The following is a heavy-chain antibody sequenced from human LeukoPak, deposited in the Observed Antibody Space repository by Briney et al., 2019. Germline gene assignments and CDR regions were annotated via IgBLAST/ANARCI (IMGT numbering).Heavy chain of an antibody. CDR3: ARGEGNDYVWGSFYYYLDV. J-gene: IGHJ6*03. Sequence: PSETLSLTCGVSGESFNGYYWTWIRQSPGKGLEWIGEINDIGHTNYNSALKSRVTILLDTSKKQFSLRLSSVTAAGTAVYYCARGEGNDYVWGSFYYYLDVWGKGTTVTVSS. CDR1: GESFNGYY. V-gene: IGHV4-34*01. D-gene: IGHD3-16*01. CDR2: INDIGHT.